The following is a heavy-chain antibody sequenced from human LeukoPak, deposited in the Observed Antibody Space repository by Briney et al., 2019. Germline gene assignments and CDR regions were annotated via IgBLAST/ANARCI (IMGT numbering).Heavy chain of an antibody. Sequence: SETLSLTCTVSGASISGSSYYWGWIRQPPGKGLEWIGSIYYLGTTYYNPSLKSRVTISVDMSKNQFSLKLSSVTAADTAVYYCARGHYYDSSGAPPGGHDYWGQGTQVTVSS. J-gene: IGHJ4*02. D-gene: IGHD3-22*01. CDR1: GASISGSSYY. CDR2: IYYLGTT. V-gene: IGHV4-39*07. CDR3: ARGHYYDSSGAPPGGHDY.